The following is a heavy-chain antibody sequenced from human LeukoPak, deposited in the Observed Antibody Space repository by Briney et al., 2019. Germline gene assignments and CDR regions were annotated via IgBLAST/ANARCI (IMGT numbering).Heavy chain of an antibody. CDR2: INPSDGST. D-gene: IGHD2-21*02. V-gene: IGHV1-46*01. J-gene: IGHJ4*02. CDR1: GYTFSSYF. CDR3: ARVDVTFGLIGDY. Sequence: GASVKVSCKASGYTFSSYFMHWVRQAPGQGLEWIGIINPSDGSTSYARELQGRVTMTRDTSTGTVYMELSGLRSEDTAVYYCARVDVTFGLIGDYWGQGTQVTVSS.